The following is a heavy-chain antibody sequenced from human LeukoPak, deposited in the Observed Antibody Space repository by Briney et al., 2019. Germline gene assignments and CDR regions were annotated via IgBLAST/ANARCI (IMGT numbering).Heavy chain of an antibody. CDR3: ARVTLTGYYAFDY. Sequence: GGSLRLSCAASGFTFSSYSMNWVRQAPGKGLEWVSSISSSSYIYYADSVKGRFTISRDNAKNSLYLQMNSLRAEDTAVYYCARVTLTGYYAFDYWGQGTLVTVSS. D-gene: IGHD3-9*01. CDR2: ISSSSYI. V-gene: IGHV3-21*01. CDR1: GFTFSSYS. J-gene: IGHJ4*02.